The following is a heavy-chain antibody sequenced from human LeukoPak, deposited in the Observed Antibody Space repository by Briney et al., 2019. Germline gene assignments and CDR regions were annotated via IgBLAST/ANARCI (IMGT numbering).Heavy chain of an antibody. CDR3: ARVGDGSSYESFDY. CDR2: FDVAETDT. V-gene: IGHV1-24*01. D-gene: IGHD1-26*01. CDR1: GYTLSELS. Sequence: ASVKVSCKVSGYTLSELSMHWVRQSPGKGLEWMGGFDVAETDTIYAQKFQGRVTMTRDTSTSTVYMELGSLRSEDTAAYYCARVGDGSSYESFDYWGQGTLVTVSS. J-gene: IGHJ4*02.